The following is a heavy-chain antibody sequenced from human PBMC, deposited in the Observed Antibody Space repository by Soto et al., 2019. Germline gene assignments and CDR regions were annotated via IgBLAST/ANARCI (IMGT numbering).Heavy chain of an antibody. CDR1: GFIFDAYA. D-gene: IGHD6-19*01. Sequence: EVQLVESGGGLVQPGRSLRLSCAASGFIFDAYAMHWVRQAPGKGLEWVSGMSWNSGTIAYADSVKGRFTVSRDNAKNSLYLQMNSLRADDTAVYYCAKDIRRGFSSAWGDWGQGALVTVSS. CDR3: AKDIRRGFSSAWGD. CDR2: MSWNSGTI. J-gene: IGHJ4*02. V-gene: IGHV3-9*01.